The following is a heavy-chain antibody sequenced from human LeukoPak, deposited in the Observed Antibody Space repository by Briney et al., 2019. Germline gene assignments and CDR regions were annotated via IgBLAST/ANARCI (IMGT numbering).Heavy chain of an antibody. CDR1: GGSISSRNW. V-gene: IGHV4-4*02. Sequence: SGTLSLTCAVSGGSISSRNWWSWVRQPPGKGLEWIGEIYHSGSTNYNPSLKSRVTISLDTSKNLFSLKLSSVTAADTAVYYCARERGRPIFGVVKHWFDPWGQGNLVTVSS. D-gene: IGHD3-3*01. J-gene: IGHJ5*02. CDR3: ARERGRPIFGVVKHWFDP. CDR2: IYHSGST.